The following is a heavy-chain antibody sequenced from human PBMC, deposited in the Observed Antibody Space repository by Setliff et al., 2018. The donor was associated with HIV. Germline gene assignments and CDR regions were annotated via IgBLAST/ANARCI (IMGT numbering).Heavy chain of an antibody. J-gene: IGHJ4*02. D-gene: IGHD4-17*01. CDR2: ISSSSSYT. CDR1: GFTFSSYS. CDR3: ARSPYGDYGLDY. V-gene: IGHV3-21*01. Sequence: GGSLRLSCAASGFTFSSYSMNWVRQAPGKGLEWVSSISSSSSYTHYADSVKGRFTISRDNVKNSLYLQMNTLRAEDTAVYFCARSPYGDYGLDYWGQGTLVTVSS.